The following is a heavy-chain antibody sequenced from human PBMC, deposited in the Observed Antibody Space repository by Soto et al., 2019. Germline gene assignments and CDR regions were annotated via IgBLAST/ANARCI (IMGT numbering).Heavy chain of an antibody. CDR1: GFTFSSYS. CDR2: ISSSSSTI. V-gene: IGHV3-48*02. CDR3: ATLGIAAAGDYYYYTDV. J-gene: IGHJ6*03. Sequence: GGSLRLSCAASGFTFSSYSMNWVRQAPGKGLEGVSYISSSSSTIYYADSVKGRFTISRDNAKNSLYLQMNSLRDEDTAVYYCATLGIAAAGDYYYYTDVWGKGTTVTVSS. D-gene: IGHD6-13*01.